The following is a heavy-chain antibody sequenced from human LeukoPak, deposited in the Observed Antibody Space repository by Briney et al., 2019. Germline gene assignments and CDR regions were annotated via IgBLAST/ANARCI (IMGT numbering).Heavy chain of an antibody. J-gene: IGHJ3*02. CDR1: GFTFSSYG. Sequence: GGSLRLSCVASGFTFSSYGMHWVRQAPGKGLEWVAFIRYDGSNKYYADSVKGRFTISRDNSKNTLYLQMNSLRAEDTAVYYCAKGTWIQPYDAFDIWGQGTMITVSS. V-gene: IGHV3-30*02. D-gene: IGHD5-18*01. CDR3: AKGTWIQPYDAFDI. CDR2: IRYDGSNK.